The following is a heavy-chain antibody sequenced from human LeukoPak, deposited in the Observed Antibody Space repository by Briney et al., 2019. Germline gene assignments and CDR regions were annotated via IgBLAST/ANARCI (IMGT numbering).Heavy chain of an antibody. CDR3: ARGLGGGYFDWSSLFFAY. CDR2: MNPNSGNT. D-gene: IGHD3-9*01. CDR1: GYTFTSYD. Sequence: ASVKVSCKASGYTFTSYDINWVRQSTGQRLDWMRWMNPNSGNTGYAQKFQGRVTMTRNTSTSTTYMELSSLRSEDTAVYSCARGLGGGYFDWSSLFFAYWGQGTLVTVSS. V-gene: IGHV1-8*01. J-gene: IGHJ4*02.